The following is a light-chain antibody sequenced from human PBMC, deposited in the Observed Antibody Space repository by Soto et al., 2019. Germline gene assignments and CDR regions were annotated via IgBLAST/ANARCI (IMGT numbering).Light chain of an antibody. CDR3: QQYGSSPT. V-gene: IGKV3-20*01. CDR2: GAS. CDR1: QTVPSR. Sequence: EILITQSPATLSVSPGEGVTLSCRASQTVPSRIAWYQQTPGQAPSLLIYGASSRATGIPDRLSGSGSGTDFTLTIRRLEPEDFAVYYCQQYGSSPTFGQGTKVDIK. J-gene: IGKJ1*01.